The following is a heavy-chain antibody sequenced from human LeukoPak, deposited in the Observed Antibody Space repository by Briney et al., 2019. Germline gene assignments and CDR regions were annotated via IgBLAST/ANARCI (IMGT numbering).Heavy chain of an antibody. CDR3: ARQTSYGYGLDI. J-gene: IGHJ3*02. CDR2: ITSSSKTI. V-gene: IGHV3-48*01. CDR1: GFIFSTYS. D-gene: IGHD5-18*01. Sequence: GGSLRLSCAASGFIFSTYSMNWVRQAPGKGREWVSYITSSSKTIYYADSVKGRFTISRDNAKNSLYLQMNSLRAEDRAVYFCARQTSYGYGLDIWGQGTMVTVSS.